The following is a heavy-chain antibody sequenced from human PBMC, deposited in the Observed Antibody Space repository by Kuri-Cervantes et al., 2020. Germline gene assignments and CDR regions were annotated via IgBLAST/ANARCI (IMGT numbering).Heavy chain of an antibody. Sequence: GESLKISCEASGFTLSSYWMSWVRQAPGKGLEWVANIKQDGSEKYYVDSVKGRFTISGDNAKNSLYLQMNSLRAEDTAVYYCARDHAVAGRLNWFDPWGQGTLVTVSS. CDR3: ARDHAVAGRLNWFDP. V-gene: IGHV3-7*01. CDR2: IKQDGSEK. D-gene: IGHD6-13*01. CDR1: GFTLSSYW. J-gene: IGHJ5*02.